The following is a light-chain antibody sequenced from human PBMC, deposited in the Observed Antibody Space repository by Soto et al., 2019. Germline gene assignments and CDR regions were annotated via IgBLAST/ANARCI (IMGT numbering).Light chain of an antibody. CDR2: GAS. J-gene: IGKJ1*01. V-gene: IGKV3-20*01. CDR1: QSISGA. CDR3: QQYGSPPQT. Sequence: EIVLTQSPATLSVSPGEKATLSCMASQSISGALAWYQQKPGQAPRLLIYGASSRATGIPDRISGSGSGTDFTLTISRLEPEDFAVYYCQQYGSPPQTFGQGTKVDI.